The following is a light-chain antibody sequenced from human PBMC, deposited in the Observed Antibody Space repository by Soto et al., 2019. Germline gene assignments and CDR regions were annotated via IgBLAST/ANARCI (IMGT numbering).Light chain of an antibody. V-gene: IGKV3-11*01. CDR1: QSVSSY. Sequence: EIVLTQSPATLSFSPGERATRSCTPSQSVSSYLAWYQQKPGQAPRLLIYDASTRAPGIPARFSGSGSGTELTLTISSLEPEDFGVYYCQQRSNWPPVTFGGGTKVDI. J-gene: IGKJ4*01. CDR2: DAS. CDR3: QQRSNWPPVT.